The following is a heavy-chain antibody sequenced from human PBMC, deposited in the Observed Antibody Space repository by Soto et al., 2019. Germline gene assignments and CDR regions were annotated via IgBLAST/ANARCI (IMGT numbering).Heavy chain of an antibody. CDR1: GGSISSYY. D-gene: IGHD1-7*01. V-gene: IGHV4-59*01. J-gene: IGHJ4*02. Sequence: SETLSLTCTVSGGSISSYYWSWIRQPPGKGLEWIGYIYYSGSTNYNPSLKSRVTISVDTSKNQFSLKLSSVTAADTAVYYCARVSETGTTLDYGAQGPLATVS. CDR2: IYYSGST. CDR3: ARVSETGTTLDY.